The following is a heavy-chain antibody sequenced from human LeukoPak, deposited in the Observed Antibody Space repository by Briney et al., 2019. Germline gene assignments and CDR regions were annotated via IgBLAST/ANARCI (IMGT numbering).Heavy chain of an antibody. Sequence: PGGSLRLSCAASGFTFSSYGMHWVRQAPGKGLEWVAVIWYDGSNKYYADSVKGRFTISRDNSKNTLYLQMNSLRAEDTAVYHCAKETYGSGSYFGYWGQGTLVTVSS. CDR3: AKETYGSGSYFGY. J-gene: IGHJ4*02. CDR1: GFTFSSYG. D-gene: IGHD3-10*01. CDR2: IWYDGSNK. V-gene: IGHV3-33*06.